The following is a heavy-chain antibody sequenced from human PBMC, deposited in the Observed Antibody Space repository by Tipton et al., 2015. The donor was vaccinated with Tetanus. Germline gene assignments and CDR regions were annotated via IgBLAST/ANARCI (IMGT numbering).Heavy chain of an antibody. CDR1: GIIFTKAG. Sequence: SLRLSCAASGIIFTKAGMNWVRQAPGKGLEWVGRVKSKADGGTTDYAAPVKGTSSISRDGSTSTLYLQMNSLEAGDTAVYFCYTSGIIGAGLRVDCPGRGALVPLSS. D-gene: IGHD5-12*01. V-gene: IGHV3-15*07. CDR3: YTSGIIGAGLRVDC. J-gene: IGHJ4*02. CDR2: VKSKADGGTT.